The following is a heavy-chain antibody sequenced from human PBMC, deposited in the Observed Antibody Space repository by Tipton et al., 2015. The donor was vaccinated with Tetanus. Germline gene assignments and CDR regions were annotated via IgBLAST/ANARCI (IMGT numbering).Heavy chain of an antibody. CDR1: GFTFSSYG. V-gene: IGHV3-30*18. CDR3: AKATTEEYYDY. J-gene: IGHJ4*02. CDR2: ISYDGSNK. D-gene: IGHD1-26*01. Sequence: SLRLSCAASGFTFSSYGMHWVRQAPGKGLEWVAVISYDGSNKYYADSVKGRFTISRDNSKNTLYLQMNSLRAEDTAVYYCAKATTEEYYDYWGQGTLVTVSS.